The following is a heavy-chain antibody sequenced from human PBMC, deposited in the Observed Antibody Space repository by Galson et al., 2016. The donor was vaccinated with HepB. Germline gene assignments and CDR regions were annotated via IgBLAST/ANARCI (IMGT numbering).Heavy chain of an antibody. CDR1: EFTFSNYW. J-gene: IGHJ3*02. V-gene: IGHV3-7*01. D-gene: IGHD4-17*01. Sequence: SLRLSCAASEFTFSNYWMSWVRQAPGKGLDWVANIKQDGSEKYYVDSVKGRFTITRDNAKKSLYLQMNSLRPEDTALYYCARGPPTYFGDYGNDVFDIWGQGTMVTVSS. CDR2: IKQDGSEK. CDR3: ARGPPTYFGDYGNDVFDI.